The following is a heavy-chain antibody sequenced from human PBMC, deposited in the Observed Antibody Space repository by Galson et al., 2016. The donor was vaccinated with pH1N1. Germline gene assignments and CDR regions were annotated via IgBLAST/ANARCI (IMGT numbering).Heavy chain of an antibody. CDR3: ARDASSYYGYFDY. D-gene: IGHD3-10*01. CDR1: GYTFSSFY. Sequence: SVKVSCKASGYTFSSFYMHWVRQAPGQGHEWMGIIDPSGVTTIYAQKFQGRVTLTRDTSTRTVYMKLTSLRSEDTAVYYCARDASSYYGYFDYWGQGTLVTVSS. J-gene: IGHJ4*02. V-gene: IGHV1-46*01. CDR2: IDPSGVTT.